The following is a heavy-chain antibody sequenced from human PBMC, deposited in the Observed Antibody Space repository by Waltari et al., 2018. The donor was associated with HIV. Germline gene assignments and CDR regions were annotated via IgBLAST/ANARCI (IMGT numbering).Heavy chain of an antibody. Sequence: QVQLVESGGGVVQPGKSLRLSCAASGFTFRDYAMHWVRQAPGKGGEWGTVRSSDGSNKYYADTVKGRFNIYRDNSKNTLSLQRNSLKTEETAIYYCAKDAYGGHPKNWFDSWGQGTLVTVSS. CDR3: AKDAYGGHPKNWFDS. D-gene: IGHD3-10*01. V-gene: IGHV3-30*18. CDR1: GFTFRDYA. J-gene: IGHJ5*01. CDR2: RSSDGSNK.